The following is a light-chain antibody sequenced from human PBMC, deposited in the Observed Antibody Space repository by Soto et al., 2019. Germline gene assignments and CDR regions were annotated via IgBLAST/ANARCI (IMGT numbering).Light chain of an antibody. V-gene: IGKV1-39*01. Sequence: DIQMTQSPSSLSASVADRVTITCRASQSISSYLNWYQQKPGKAPKLLIYAASSLQSGVPSRYSVSESGTDFTLTISSLQPEDFATYDCQQSYSTPPSFGQGTKLEIK. CDR1: QSISSY. CDR3: QQSYSTPPS. CDR2: AAS. J-gene: IGKJ2*01.